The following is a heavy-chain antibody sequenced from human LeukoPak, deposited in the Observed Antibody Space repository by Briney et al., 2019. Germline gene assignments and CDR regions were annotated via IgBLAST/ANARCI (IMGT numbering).Heavy chain of an antibody. CDR3: ARGLAVAGYYYGMDV. Sequence: GGSLRLSCAASGFTVSSNYMSWVRQAPGKGLQWVSVIYSGGSTYYADFVKGRFTISRDNSKNTLYLQMNSLRAEDTAVYYCARGLAVAGYYYGMDVWGQGTTVTVSS. CDR1: GFTVSSNY. D-gene: IGHD6-19*01. CDR2: IYSGGST. J-gene: IGHJ6*02. V-gene: IGHV3-53*01.